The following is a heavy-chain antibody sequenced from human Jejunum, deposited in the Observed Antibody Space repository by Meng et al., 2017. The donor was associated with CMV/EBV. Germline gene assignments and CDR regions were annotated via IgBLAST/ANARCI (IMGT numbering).Heavy chain of an antibody. CDR1: GASVSSGSYF. J-gene: IGHJ6*02. CDR2: VYYSGDT. CDR3: ARVVLYYYGMDV. V-gene: IGHV4-61*01. Sequence: SGASVSSGSYFWSWIWQPPGKPLESIGYVYYSGDTNYNPSLKSRATISVDRSKNQFSLRLRSVTAADTAVYYCARVVLYYYGMDVWGHGTTVTVSS. D-gene: IGHD6-6*01.